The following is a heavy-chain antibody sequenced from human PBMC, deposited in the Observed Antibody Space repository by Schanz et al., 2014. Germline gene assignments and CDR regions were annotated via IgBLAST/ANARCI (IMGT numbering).Heavy chain of an antibody. J-gene: IGHJ4*02. D-gene: IGHD3-10*01. CDR3: GRGFSRSYIDF. Sequence: QVQLVQSGDEVKKPGASVKVSCKTSGYTFSDYGITWVRQAPGQGLEWVGWISPYTGNTHYFDKMEGRVTMTTDTSTSTAYMELRSLRSDDTAVYYCGRGFSRSYIDFWGQGTLSTVSS. CDR1: GYTFSDYG. V-gene: IGHV1-18*01. CDR2: ISPYTGNT.